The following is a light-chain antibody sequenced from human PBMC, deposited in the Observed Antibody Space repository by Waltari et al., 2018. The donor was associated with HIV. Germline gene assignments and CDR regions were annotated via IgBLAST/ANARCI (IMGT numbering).Light chain of an antibody. CDR2: EVS. CDR1: SSDVGYYNR. V-gene: IGLV2-18*02. CDR3: SSYTSSNTWV. J-gene: IGLJ3*02. Sequence: QSALTQPPSVSGSPGQSVTISCTGTSSDVGYYNRVSWYQQPPGTAPKLMIFEVSNRPPRVPDRVSGSKSDNTASLTISGLQADDESDYYCSSYTSSNTWVFGGGTKLTVL.